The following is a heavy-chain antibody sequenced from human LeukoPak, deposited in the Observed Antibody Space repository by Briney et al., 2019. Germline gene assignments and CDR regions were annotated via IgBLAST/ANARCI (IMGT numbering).Heavy chain of an antibody. CDR1: GFTFSSYS. V-gene: IGHV3-21*01. J-gene: IGHJ4*02. CDR2: ISSSSSYI. Sequence: PGGSLRLSCAASGFTFSSYSMNWVRQAPGKGLEWVSSISSSSSYIYYADSVKGRFTISRDNAKNSLYLQMNSLRAEDTAVYCCARDASEDIVVVVAASGFDYWGQGTLVTVSS. D-gene: IGHD2-15*01. CDR3: ARDASEDIVVVVAASGFDY.